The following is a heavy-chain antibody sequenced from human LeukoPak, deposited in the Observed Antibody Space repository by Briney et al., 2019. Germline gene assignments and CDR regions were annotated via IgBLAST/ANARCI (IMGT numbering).Heavy chain of an antibody. V-gene: IGHV3-7*01. D-gene: IGHD1-7*01. J-gene: IGHJ4*02. CDR3: AREDDWNYEDY. CDR1: GFTFSSYA. Sequence: GGSLRLSCAASGFTFSSYAMSWVRQAPGKGLEWVANIKQDGSEKYYVNSVKGRFTISRDNAKNSLYLQMNSLRAEDTAIYYCAREDDWNYEDYWGQGTLVTVSS. CDR2: IKQDGSEK.